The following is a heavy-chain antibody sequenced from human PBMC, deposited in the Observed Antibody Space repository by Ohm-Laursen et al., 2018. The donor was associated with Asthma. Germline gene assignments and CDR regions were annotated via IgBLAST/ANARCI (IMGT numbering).Heavy chain of an antibody. CDR1: GFTVSTNY. Sequence: GSLRLSCAASGFTVSTNYMNWVRQAPGKGLEWVSVIYSGGSTYYADSVKGRFTVSRDDSKNTLYLQMNSLRPDDTAVYYCARDVMEWYLPAFDFWGQGTLVTVSS. CDR2: IYSGGST. J-gene: IGHJ4*02. V-gene: IGHV3-66*02. D-gene: IGHD3-3*01. CDR3: ARDVMEWYLPAFDF.